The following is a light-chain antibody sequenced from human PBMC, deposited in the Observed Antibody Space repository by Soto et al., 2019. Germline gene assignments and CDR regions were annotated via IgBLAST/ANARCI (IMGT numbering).Light chain of an antibody. CDR2: DAS. CDR3: QQRSKWPG. CDR1: QSVSSY. V-gene: IGKV3-11*01. J-gene: IGKJ2*01. Sequence: EIVLTQSPATLSESPGERDTLSCRASQSVSSYLAWYQQKPGQAPRLLIYDASNRATGIPARFSGSGSGTDFTLTISSLEPEDFALYYCQQRSKWPGFGQGTKLEIK.